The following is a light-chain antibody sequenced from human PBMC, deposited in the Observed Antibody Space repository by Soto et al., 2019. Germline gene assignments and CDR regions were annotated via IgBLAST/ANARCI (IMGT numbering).Light chain of an antibody. CDR3: QQRSNWPHT. Sequence: EIVLTQSPATLSLSPGERATLSCRASQSVSSYLAWYQQKPGQAPRLLIYDASNRATGIPARFSGSGSGTDFTLTISSLETADFAVDYWQQRSNWPHTFGKGTKVEIK. V-gene: IGKV3-11*01. J-gene: IGKJ1*01. CDR1: QSVSSY. CDR2: DAS.